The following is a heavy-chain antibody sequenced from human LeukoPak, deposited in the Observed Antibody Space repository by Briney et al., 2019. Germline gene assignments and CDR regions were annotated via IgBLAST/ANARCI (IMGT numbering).Heavy chain of an antibody. CDR2: ISYDGSNK. V-gene: IGHV3-30-3*01. Sequence: GRSLRLSCAASGFTFSRYAIHWVRQAPGKGLEWVAVISYDGSNKDYADSVKGRFTISRDNSKNTLYLQINSLRPEDTAVYYCARVDDLDAFDIWGQGTLVAVSS. D-gene: IGHD2-2*03. CDR3: ARVDDLDAFDI. J-gene: IGHJ3*02. CDR1: GFTFSRYA.